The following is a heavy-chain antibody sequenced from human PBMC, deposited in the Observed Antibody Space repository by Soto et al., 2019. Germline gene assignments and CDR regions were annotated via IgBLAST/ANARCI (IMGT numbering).Heavy chain of an antibody. CDR2: IYYSGST. D-gene: IGHD3-16*02. Sequence: LSLTCTVSGGSISSSSYYWGWIRQPPGKGLEWIGSIYYSGSTYYNPSLKSRVTISVDTSKNQFSLKLSSVTAADTAVYYCARLHSYDYAWGSYRYGPDYWGQGTLVTVSS. CDR1: GGSISSSSYY. V-gene: IGHV4-39*01. J-gene: IGHJ4*02. CDR3: ARLHSYDYAWGSYRYGPDY.